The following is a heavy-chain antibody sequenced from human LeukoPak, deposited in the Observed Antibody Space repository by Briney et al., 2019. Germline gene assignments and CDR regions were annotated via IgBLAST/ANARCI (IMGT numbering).Heavy chain of an antibody. J-gene: IGHJ4*02. CDR3: AREGVDWSYD. CDR1: PFTFSSYW. D-gene: IGHD3-9*01. CDR2: INSDGSTT. Sequence: GGSLRLSCAASPFTFSSYWMYWVRQTPGRGLMLVSRINSDGSTTTYADSVKGRFTISRDNAKNTLYLQMNSLRVEDTAVYYCAREGVDWSYDWGQGTLVTVSS. V-gene: IGHV3-74*01.